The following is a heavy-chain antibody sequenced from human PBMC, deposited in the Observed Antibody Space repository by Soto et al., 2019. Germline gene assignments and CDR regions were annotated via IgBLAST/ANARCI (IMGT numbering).Heavy chain of an antibody. D-gene: IGHD2-2*02. CDR2: ISSSSSYI. J-gene: IGHJ3*02. Sequence: PGGSLRLSCAASGFTFSSYSMNWVRQAPGKGLEWVSSISSSSSYIYYADSVKGRFTISRDNAKNSLYLQMNSLRAEDAAVYYCARDRDIVVVPAAIVDAFDIWGQGTMVTVSS. V-gene: IGHV3-21*01. CDR3: ARDRDIVVVPAAIVDAFDI. CDR1: GFTFSSYS.